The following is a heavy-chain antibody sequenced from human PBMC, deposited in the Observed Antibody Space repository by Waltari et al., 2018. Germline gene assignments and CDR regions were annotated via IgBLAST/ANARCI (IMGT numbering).Heavy chain of an antibody. Sequence: ELKLVKSGAELKKSGESLKISCQGSGYSFSSFWIAWVRQMPGKGLEWMGIIFPGDSDTRYSPSFQGQVTISADKSVNTAYLQWNSLKTSDTAIFYCARLQNYADRTGSFLGGWIDLWGQGTLVTVSS. CDR3: ARLQNYADRTGSFLGGWIDL. D-gene: IGHD6-19*01. V-gene: IGHV5-51*01. J-gene: IGHJ4*02. CDR1: GYSFSSFW. CDR2: IFPGDSDT.